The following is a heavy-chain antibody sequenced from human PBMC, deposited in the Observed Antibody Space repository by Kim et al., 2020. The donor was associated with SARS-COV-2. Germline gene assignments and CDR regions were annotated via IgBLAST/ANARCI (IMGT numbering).Heavy chain of an antibody. D-gene: IGHD2-2*01. CDR2: IYYSGST. V-gene: IGHV4-30-4*01. Sequence: SETLSLTCTVSGGSISSGDYYWSWIRQPPGKGLEWIGYIYYSGSTYYKPSLKSRVTISVDTSKNQFSLKLSSVTAADTAVYYCARFRQSVVPAAMYFDYWGQGTLVTVSS. CDR3: ARFRQSVVPAAMYFDY. CDR1: GGSISSGDYY. J-gene: IGHJ4*02.